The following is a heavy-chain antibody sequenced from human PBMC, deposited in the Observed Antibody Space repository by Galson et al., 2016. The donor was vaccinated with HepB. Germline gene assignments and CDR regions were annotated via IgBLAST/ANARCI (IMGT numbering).Heavy chain of an antibody. CDR1: GFTFSSYA. V-gene: IGHV3-23*01. CDR2: ISGSGGRT. Sequence: LRLSCAASGFTFSSYAMSWVRQAPGKGLEWVSTISGSGGRTYYADSVKGRFTISRDNAKNSLYLQMNSLRAEDTAVYYCARGDIVGAIFDYWGQGTLVTVSS. D-gene: IGHD1-26*01. CDR3: ARGDIVGAIFDY. J-gene: IGHJ4*02.